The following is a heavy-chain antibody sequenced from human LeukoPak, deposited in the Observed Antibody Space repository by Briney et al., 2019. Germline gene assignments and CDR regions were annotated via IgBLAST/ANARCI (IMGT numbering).Heavy chain of an antibody. V-gene: IGHV3-30*03. CDR1: GFTFSSYG. CDR2: ISYDGSNK. J-gene: IGHJ4*02. CDR3: AAAGQPAPFDY. Sequence: GRSLRLSCAASGFTFSSYGMHWVRQAPGKGLEWVAVISYDGSNKYYADSVKGRFTISRDNSKNTLYLQMNSLRAEDTAVYYCAAAGQPAPFDYWGQGTLVTVSS. D-gene: IGHD2-2*01.